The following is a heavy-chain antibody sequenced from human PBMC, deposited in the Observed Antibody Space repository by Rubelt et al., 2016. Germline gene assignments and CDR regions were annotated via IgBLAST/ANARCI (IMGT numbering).Heavy chain of an antibody. Sequence: QVQLQQWGAGLLKPSETLSLTCAVYGGSFSGYSWTWIRQPPGKGLEWLGEIDHSGNTDYIPSLKSRVSISVETAKKQISLKMSSVTAADTAVYYCARHDTGSFLFDFWGQGTPVTVSS. V-gene: IGHV4-34*02. CDR2: IDHSGNT. J-gene: IGHJ4*02. D-gene: IGHD1-26*01. CDR1: GGSFSGYS. CDR3: ARHDTGSFLFDF.